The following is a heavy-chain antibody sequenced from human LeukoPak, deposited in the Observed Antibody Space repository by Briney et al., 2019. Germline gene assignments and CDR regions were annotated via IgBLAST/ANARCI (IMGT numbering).Heavy chain of an antibody. V-gene: IGHV3-23*01. CDR1: GFTFSSYA. Sequence: GGSLRLSCAASGFTFSSYALTWVRQAPGKGLEWVSAVSGSGGNTSYADSVKGRFTISRDNSKNTLYLQMNSLRAEDTAVYYCAKDRSSGWYTTLDYWGQGVLVTVSS. CDR2: VSGSGGNT. J-gene: IGHJ4*02. CDR3: AKDRSSGWYTTLDY. D-gene: IGHD6-19*01.